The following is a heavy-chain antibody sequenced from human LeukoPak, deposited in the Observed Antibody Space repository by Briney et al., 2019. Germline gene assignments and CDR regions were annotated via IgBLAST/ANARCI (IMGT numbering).Heavy chain of an antibody. CDR1: GGSISSYY. D-gene: IGHD2-2*01. CDR2: IYTSGST. V-gene: IGHV4-4*07. CDR3: ARDTVPAASQPPWFDP. J-gene: IGHJ5*02. Sequence: SETLSLTCTVSGGSISSYYWSWIRQPAGKGLEWIGRIYTSGSTNYNPSLKSRVTMSVDTSKNQFSLKLSSVTAADTAVYYCARDTVPAASQPPWFDPWGQGTLVTVSS.